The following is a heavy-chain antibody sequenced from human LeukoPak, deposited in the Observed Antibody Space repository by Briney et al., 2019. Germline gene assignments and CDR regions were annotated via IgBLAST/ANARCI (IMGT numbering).Heavy chain of an antibody. CDR1: GFTFSSYS. CDR2: ISSSSSYI. J-gene: IGHJ4*02. CDR3: ARGAAAAGHFDY. D-gene: IGHD6-13*01. Sequence: PGGSLRLSCAASGFTFSSYSMNWVRQAPGKGLEWVSSISSSSSYIYYADSVKGRFTISRDNAKNSLYLQMDSLRAEDTAVYYCARGAAAAGHFDYWGQGTLVTVSS. V-gene: IGHV3-21*01.